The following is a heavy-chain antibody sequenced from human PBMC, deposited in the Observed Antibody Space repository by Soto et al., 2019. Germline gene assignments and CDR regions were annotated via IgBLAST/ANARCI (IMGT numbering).Heavy chain of an antibody. CDR2: MSPNSGNT. D-gene: IGHD6-13*01. CDR3: AREHSSSWRFDY. J-gene: IGHJ4*02. V-gene: IGHV1-8*01. Sequence: QVQLVQSGAEVKKPGASVKVSCKASGYTFTSYDINWVRQATGQGLEWMGWMSPNSGNTGYAQKFQGRVTMTRNTSXSXAYMELSSLRSEDTAVYYCAREHSSSWRFDYWGQGTLVTVSS. CDR1: GYTFTSYD.